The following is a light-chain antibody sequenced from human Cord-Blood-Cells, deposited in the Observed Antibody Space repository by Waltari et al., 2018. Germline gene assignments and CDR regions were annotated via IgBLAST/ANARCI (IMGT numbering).Light chain of an antibody. J-gene: IGLJ3*02. Sequence: QSALTQPRSVSGSPGQSVTISCTGTSRDVGGYNYVSWYQQHPGKAPKLMIYDVSTRPSGVPDRFSGSKSGNTASLTISGLQAEDEADYYCCSYAGSYTRWVFGGGTKLTVL. CDR3: CSYAGSYTRWV. CDR1: SRDVGGYNY. V-gene: IGLV2-11*01. CDR2: DVS.